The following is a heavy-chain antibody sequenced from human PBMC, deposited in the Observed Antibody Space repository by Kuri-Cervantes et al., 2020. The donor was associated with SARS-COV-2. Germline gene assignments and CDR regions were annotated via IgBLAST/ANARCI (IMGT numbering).Heavy chain of an antibody. CDR2: IYYSGST. J-gene: IGHJ4*02. V-gene: IGHV4-59*01. D-gene: IGHD3-22*01. CDR3: AHLEGYYDSSGYYDY. Sequence: GSLRLSCTVSGGSISSYYWSWIRQPPGKGLEWIGYIYYSGSTNYNPSLKSRVIISVDTSKNQFSLKLSSVTAADTAVYYCAHLEGYYDSSGYYDYWGQGTLVTVSS. CDR1: GGSISSYY.